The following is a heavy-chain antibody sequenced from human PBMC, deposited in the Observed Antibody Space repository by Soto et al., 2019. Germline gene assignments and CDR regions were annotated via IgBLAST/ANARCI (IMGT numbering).Heavy chain of an antibody. D-gene: IGHD6-6*01. CDR3: ARGVGGAAHQGYISLYYYYYYGMDV. CDR2: INSDGSST. CDR1: GFTFSSYW. Sequence: EVQLVESGGGLVQPGGSLRLSCAASGFTFSSYWMHWVRQAPGKGLVWVSRINSDGSSTSYADSVKGRFTISRDNAKNTLYLQMNSLRAEDTAVYYCARGVGGAAHQGYISLYYYYYYGMDVWGQGTTVTVSS. J-gene: IGHJ6*02. V-gene: IGHV3-74*01.